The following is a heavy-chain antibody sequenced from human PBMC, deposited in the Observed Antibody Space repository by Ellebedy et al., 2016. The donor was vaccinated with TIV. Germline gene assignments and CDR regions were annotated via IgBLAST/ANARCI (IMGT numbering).Heavy chain of an antibody. CDR1: GGSISSGGYY. D-gene: IGHD3-10*01. CDR2: IYYSGST. V-gene: IGHV4-31*03. J-gene: IGHJ5*02. CDR3: ARISLRGVSYWFDP. Sequence: SETLSLXXTVSGGSISSGGYYWSWIRQHPGKGLEWIGYIYYSGSTYYNPSLKSRVTISVDTSKNQFSLKLSSVTAADTAVYYCARISLRGVSYWFDPWGQGTLVTVSS.